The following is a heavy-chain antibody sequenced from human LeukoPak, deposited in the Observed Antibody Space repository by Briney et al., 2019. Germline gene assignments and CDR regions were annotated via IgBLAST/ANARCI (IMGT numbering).Heavy chain of an antibody. V-gene: IGHV3-23*01. J-gene: IGHJ4*02. Sequence: GASLRLSCAASGFAFSNYAMSWVRQAPGKRLEWVSAILGSGGSTYYADSVKGRFTVSRDNSKSTLYLQMNSLRAEDTALYYCAKWGDNDVLTGYYVPDYWGQGTLVTVSS. CDR1: GFAFSNYA. CDR2: ILGSGGST. D-gene: IGHD3-9*01. CDR3: AKWGDNDVLTGYYVPDY.